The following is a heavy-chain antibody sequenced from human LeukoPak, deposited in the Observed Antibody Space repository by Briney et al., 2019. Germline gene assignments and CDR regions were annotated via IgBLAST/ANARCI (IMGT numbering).Heavy chain of an antibody. Sequence: PGGSLRLSCAASGFTFSSYWMSWVRQAPGKGLEWVANIKQDGSEKYYVDSVKGRFTISRDNAKNSLYLQMNSLRAEDTAVYYCAREWGAAAGHNWFDPWGQGTLVTVTS. CDR1: GFTFSSYW. CDR3: AREWGAAAGHNWFDP. J-gene: IGHJ5*02. D-gene: IGHD6-13*01. CDR2: IKQDGSEK. V-gene: IGHV3-7*03.